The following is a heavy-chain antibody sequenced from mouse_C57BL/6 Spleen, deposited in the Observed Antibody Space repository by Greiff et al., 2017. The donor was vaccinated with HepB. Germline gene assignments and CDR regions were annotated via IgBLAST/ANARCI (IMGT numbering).Heavy chain of an antibody. Sequence: EVKLQQSGPELVKPGASVKISCKASGYTFTDYYMNWVKQSHGKSLEWIGDINPNNGGTSYNQKFKGKATLTVDKSSSTAYMELRSLTSEDSAVYYCARGWLLVSTGFDYWGQGTTLTVSS. J-gene: IGHJ2*01. CDR3: ARGWLLVSTGFDY. CDR1: GYTFTDYY. D-gene: IGHD2-3*01. V-gene: IGHV1-26*01. CDR2: INPNNGGT.